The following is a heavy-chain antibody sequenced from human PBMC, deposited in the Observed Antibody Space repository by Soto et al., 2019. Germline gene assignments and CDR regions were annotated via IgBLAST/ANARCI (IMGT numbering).Heavy chain of an antibody. Sequence: LRLSCAASGFTFSSYAMHWVRQAPGKGLEWVAVISYDGSNKYYADSVKGRFTISRDNSKNTLYLQMNSLRAEDTAVYYCARGVGYSSSPYNRFDPWGQGTLVTVSS. V-gene: IGHV3-30-3*01. J-gene: IGHJ5*02. D-gene: IGHD6-6*01. CDR3: ARGVGYSSSPYNRFDP. CDR2: ISYDGSNK. CDR1: GFTFSSYA.